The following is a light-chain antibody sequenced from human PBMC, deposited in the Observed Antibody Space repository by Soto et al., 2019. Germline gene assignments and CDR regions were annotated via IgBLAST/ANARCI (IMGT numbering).Light chain of an antibody. CDR1: TGAVTSDHW. Sequence: QTVVTQEPSLTVSPGGTVTVTCGSSTGAVTSDHWPYWFQQKPGQAPRTRIYDINSKHFWTPARFSGSLLGGKAALSLSGAESEDWGEYYCLLSSRGAGVFGGGTKLTVL. V-gene: IGLV7-46*01. CDR3: LLSSRGAGV. J-gene: IGLJ3*02. CDR2: DIN.